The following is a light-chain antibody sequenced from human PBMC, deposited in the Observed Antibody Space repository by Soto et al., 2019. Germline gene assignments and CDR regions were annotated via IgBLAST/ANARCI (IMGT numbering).Light chain of an antibody. CDR3: KQALQFF. CDR1: QSLLHSNGYNY. V-gene: IGKV2-28*01. CDR2: LGS. Sequence: DIVMTQSPLSLPVTPGEPASISCRSSQSLLHSNGYNYLDWYLQKPGQSPQLLIYLGSNRASGVPDRFSGSGSGTDFTLKISRVEAEDVGVYYCKQALQFFFGQGTKLEIK. J-gene: IGKJ2*01.